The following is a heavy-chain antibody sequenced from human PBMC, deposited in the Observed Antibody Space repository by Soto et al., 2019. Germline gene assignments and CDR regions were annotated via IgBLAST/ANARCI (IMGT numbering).Heavy chain of an antibody. CDR3: ARLFWNHFGGY. D-gene: IGHD1-1*01. CDR2: ISFTGST. J-gene: IGHJ4*02. CDR1: GASINTNGYF. V-gene: IGHV4-39*01. Sequence: SETLSLTCTVSGASINTNGYFWAWIRQPPGKGLEWIGSISFTGSTYSNPSLKSRVTISADTSKNQFSLNLNSVTASDTAVYFCARLFWNHFGGYWGQGTLVTVSS.